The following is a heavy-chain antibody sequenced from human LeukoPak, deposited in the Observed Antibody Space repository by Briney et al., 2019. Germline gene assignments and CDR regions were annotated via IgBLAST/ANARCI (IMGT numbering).Heavy chain of an antibody. V-gene: IGHV4-59*01. CDR1: GGSISSYY. CDR2: IYYSGST. D-gene: IGHD3-16*01. J-gene: IGHJ6*03. Sequence: PSETLSLTCTVSGGSISSYYWSWIRQPPGKGLEWIGYIYYSGSTNYNPSLKSRVTISVDTSKNQFSLKLSSVTAADTAVYYCARSRNTWDYYYMDVWGKGTTVTVSS. CDR3: ARSRNTWDYYYMDV.